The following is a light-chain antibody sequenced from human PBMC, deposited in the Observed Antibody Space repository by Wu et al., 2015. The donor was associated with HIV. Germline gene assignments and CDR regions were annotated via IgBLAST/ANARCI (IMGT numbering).Light chain of an antibody. CDR2: GAS. V-gene: IGKV3-20*01. Sequence: EIVLTQSPGTLSLSPGERAILSCRASQSVSSRSVAWYQQKPGQAPRLLIYGASSRATGIPDRFSGSGSGTDFTLTISRLEPEDLAVYYCQQYESSITFGQGHDWILN. CDR3: QQYESSIT. J-gene: IGKJ5*01. CDR1: QSVSSRS.